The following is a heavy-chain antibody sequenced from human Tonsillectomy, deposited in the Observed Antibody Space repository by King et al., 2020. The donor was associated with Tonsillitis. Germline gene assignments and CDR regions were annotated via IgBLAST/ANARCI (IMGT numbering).Heavy chain of an antibody. CDR3: AKGGYYSYYMDV. CDR2: IWYDASNK. V-gene: IGHV3-33*06. Sequence: VQLVESGGGVVQPGRSLRLSCAASGFTFSNYDMHWVRQAPGKGLEWVAVIWYDASNKYYADSVKGRFTVSRDNSKNTLYLQLNSLRVEDTAVYSCAKGGYYSYYMDVWGKGTTVTVSS. CDR1: GFTFSNYD. J-gene: IGHJ6*03.